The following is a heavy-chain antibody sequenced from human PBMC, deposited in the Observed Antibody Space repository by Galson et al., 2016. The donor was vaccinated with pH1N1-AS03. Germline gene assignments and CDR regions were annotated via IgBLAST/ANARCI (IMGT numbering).Heavy chain of an antibody. V-gene: IGHV1-69*05. CDR2: FIPIFGTT. J-gene: IGHJ3*01. CDR3: ARNSDSLGAFDV. Sequence: SVKVSCKASGGTFDNHPINWVRQAPGQGLEWMGGFIPIFGTTNYAPKYQSRVTFTTDDSTTTVYMELSNLRSEDTAVYYCARNSDSLGAFDVWGQGTLLSVSS. D-gene: IGHD1-7*01. CDR1: GGTFDNHP.